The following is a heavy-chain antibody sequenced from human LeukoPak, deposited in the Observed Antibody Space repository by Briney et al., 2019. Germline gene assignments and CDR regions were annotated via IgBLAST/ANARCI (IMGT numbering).Heavy chain of an antibody. CDR2: ISGYNGNT. CDR3: ARVVYSYGYSIRELYYFDY. J-gene: IGHJ4*02. Sequence: GASVKVSCKASGYTFTSYGVSWVRQAPGQGLEWMGWISGYNGNTNYAQKLQGRVTMTTDTSTSTPYIQMRSLRSDDAAVYYCARVVYSYGYSIRELYYFDYWGQGTLVTVSS. CDR1: GYTFTSYG. D-gene: IGHD5-18*01. V-gene: IGHV1-18*01.